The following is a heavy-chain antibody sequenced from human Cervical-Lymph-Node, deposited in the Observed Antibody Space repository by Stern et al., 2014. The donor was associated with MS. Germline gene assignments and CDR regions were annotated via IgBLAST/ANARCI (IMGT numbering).Heavy chain of an antibody. CDR3: ARGDIAAAGTPFDY. CDR2: IIPIFGTA. J-gene: IGHJ4*02. D-gene: IGHD6-13*01. Sequence: QVQLVQSGAEVKKPGSSVKVSCKASGGTFSSYAISWVRQAPGQGLERMGGIIPIFGTANYAQKFQGRVTITADESTSTAYMELSSLRSEDTAVYYCARGDIAAAGTPFDYWGQGTLVTVSS. CDR1: GGTFSSYA. V-gene: IGHV1-69*12.